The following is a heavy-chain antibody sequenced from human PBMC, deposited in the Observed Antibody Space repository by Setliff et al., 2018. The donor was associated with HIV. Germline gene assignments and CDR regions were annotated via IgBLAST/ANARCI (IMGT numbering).Heavy chain of an antibody. Sequence: ASVKVSCKVFGYTLSELSMQWVRQAPGKGLEWMGGFDSERGKRIYAQKFQGRVTMTGDTSTDTAYMELSSLSYDDTAVYYCARGDYGDYRVPYFFDYWGQGTLVTVS. D-gene: IGHD4-17*01. J-gene: IGHJ4*02. CDR3: ARGDYGDYRVPYFFDY. V-gene: IGHV1-24*01. CDR2: FDSERGKR. CDR1: GYTLSELS.